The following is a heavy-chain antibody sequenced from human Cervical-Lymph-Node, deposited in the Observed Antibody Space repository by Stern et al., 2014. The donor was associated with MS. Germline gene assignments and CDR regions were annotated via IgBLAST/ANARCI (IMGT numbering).Heavy chain of an antibody. CDR1: GGSISSYY. V-gene: IGHV4-59*01. Sequence: VQLVESGPGLVKPSETLSLTCTVSGGSISSYYWSWIRQPPGKGLEWIGDIYYSGSTNYNPSLKSLVPISVDTPNNQFSRKLSSVTAADTPVYYCARPPSGLDYWGQGTLVTVSS. CDR3: ARPPSGLDY. J-gene: IGHJ4*02. D-gene: IGHD6-19*01. CDR2: IYYSGST.